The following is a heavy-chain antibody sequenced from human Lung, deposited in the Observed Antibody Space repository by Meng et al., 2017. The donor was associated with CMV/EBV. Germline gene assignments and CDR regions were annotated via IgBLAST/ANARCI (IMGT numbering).Heavy chain of an antibody. V-gene: IGHV1-18*01. CDR1: GYSFSTFG. J-gene: IGHJ4*02. CDR3: ARESERFGELDDY. D-gene: IGHD3-10*01. Sequence: QPQLVQSGAEVEKPGASAKVSCKASGYSFSTFGISWVRQVPGQRLEWVGWSSTRYGQTRYAQNLQGRVILSTDTSTNTAYMTLRDLTFDDTAVYFCARESERFGELDDYWGQGTLGTVSP. CDR2: SSTRYGQT.